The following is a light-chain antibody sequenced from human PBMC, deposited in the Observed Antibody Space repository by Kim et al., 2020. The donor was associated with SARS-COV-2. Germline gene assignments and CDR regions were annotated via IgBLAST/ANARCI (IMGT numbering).Light chain of an antibody. CDR3: NSYTSSSTGV. CDR2: EVS. V-gene: IGLV2-14*03. J-gene: IGLJ2*01. Sequence: GQSVHISCTETSHDVGGYNYVSWYQQQPGKAPKLMIYEVSNLPSGVSNCFSGSKSGNTASLTISGLQAADEADYYCNSYTSSSTGVFGGGTQLTVL. CDR1: SHDVGGYNY.